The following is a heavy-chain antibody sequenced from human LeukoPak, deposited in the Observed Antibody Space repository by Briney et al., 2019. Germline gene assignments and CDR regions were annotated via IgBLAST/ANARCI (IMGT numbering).Heavy chain of an antibody. Sequence: PGGSLRLSCAGSGFSFSAYWMHWVRQLPGKGLVWVSRINSDGSSISYADSVKGRFTISRDNAKNTLYLQMNSLRHEDTAVYYCARLRGYYDSSDHWGQGTLVTVSS. CDR2: INSDGSSI. J-gene: IGHJ4*02. D-gene: IGHD3-22*01. CDR3: ARLRGYYDSSDH. CDR1: GFSFSAYW. V-gene: IGHV3-74*01.